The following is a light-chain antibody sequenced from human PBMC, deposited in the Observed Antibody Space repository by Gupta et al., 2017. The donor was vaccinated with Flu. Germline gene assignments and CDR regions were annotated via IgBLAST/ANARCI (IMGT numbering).Light chain of an antibody. CDR1: QGLVYSDGNTY. CDR3: MQGAHWPWA. V-gene: IGKV2-30*01. Sequence: DVALTPSPLFLPVTLGQPASISCRSSQGLVYSDGNTYLHWFQQRPGQSPRRLIYQVSYRDSGVPDRFSGSGSGTDFTLKISRVEAEDVGIYFCMQGAHWPWAFGQGTTVEIK. CDR2: QVS. J-gene: IGKJ1*01.